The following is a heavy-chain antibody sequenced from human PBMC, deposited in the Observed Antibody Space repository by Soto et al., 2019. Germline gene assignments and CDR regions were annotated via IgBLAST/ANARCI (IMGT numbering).Heavy chain of an antibody. CDR3: ANSHHWWSLRSDF. Sequence: EVQLFDSGGGLVQPGGSLRLSCAASGFTFSSCAMNWVRQAPGKGLEWVSTITGSGDDTNYSDSVKGRFTISRDNSKDTLFLQMNSLRAEDTALYYCANSHHWWSLRSDFFGLGTLVTVSS. D-gene: IGHD3-16*01. V-gene: IGHV3-23*01. CDR1: GFTFSSCA. J-gene: IGHJ4*02. CDR2: ITGSGDDT.